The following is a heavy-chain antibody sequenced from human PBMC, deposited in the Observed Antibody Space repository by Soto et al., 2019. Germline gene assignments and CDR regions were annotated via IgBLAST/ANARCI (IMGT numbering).Heavy chain of an antibody. V-gene: IGHV4-4*07. Sequence: PSETLSLTCTVSGGSISSYYWSWIRQPAGKGLEWIGRIYTSGSTNYNPSLKSRVTMSVDTSKNQFSLKLSSVNAADTAVYYCGKMLVGATGHTDSDSWGPGTLVTVSS. D-gene: IGHD2-15*01. CDR2: IYTSGST. CDR3: GKMLVGATGHTDSDS. CDR1: GGSISSYY. J-gene: IGHJ4*02.